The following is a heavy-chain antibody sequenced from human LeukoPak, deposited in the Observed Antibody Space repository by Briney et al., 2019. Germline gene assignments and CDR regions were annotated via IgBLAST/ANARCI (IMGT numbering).Heavy chain of an antibody. CDR2: ISGSGDST. D-gene: IGHD6-19*01. V-gene: IGHV3-23*01. CDR3: AKGPTIAVAGT. CDR1: GFTFSSYA. J-gene: IGHJ4*02. Sequence: GGSLRLSCAASGFTFSSYAMSWVRQAPGKGLEWVSVISGSGDSTYYADSVKGRFTISRDNSKNTLYLQMNSLRAEDTAVYYCAKGPTIAVAGTWGQGTLVTVSS.